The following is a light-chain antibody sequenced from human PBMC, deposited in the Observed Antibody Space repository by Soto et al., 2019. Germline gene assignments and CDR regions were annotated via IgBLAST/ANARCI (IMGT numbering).Light chain of an antibody. V-gene: IGKV3-20*01. Sequence: ELVLTQSPGTLSLSPGDRATLFCRASQSVSSTHLAWYHQKPGQAPRLLIYGASTRASGIPDRFSGSGSGTDFTLTISILETEDFEVYYCHQYGSSPQPFGQGTKVELK. CDR1: QSVSSTH. J-gene: IGKJ1*01. CDR2: GAS. CDR3: HQYGSSPQP.